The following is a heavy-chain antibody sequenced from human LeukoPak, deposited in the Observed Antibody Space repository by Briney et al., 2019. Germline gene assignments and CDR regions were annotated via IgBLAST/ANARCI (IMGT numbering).Heavy chain of an antibody. Sequence: PGGSLRLSCAASGFTFSSHAMSWVRQAPGKGLQWVSAISGSGGSTYYVDSVQGRSSISRDNSKNTLYLQINSLRAEDTAVYYCAKATLGSMVYYFDYWGQGTLVTVSS. CDR3: AKATLGSMVYYFDY. CDR1: GFTFSSHA. D-gene: IGHD3-10*01. J-gene: IGHJ4*02. V-gene: IGHV3-23*01. CDR2: ISGSGGST.